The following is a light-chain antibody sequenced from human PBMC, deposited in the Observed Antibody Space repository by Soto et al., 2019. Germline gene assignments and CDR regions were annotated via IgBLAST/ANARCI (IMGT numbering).Light chain of an antibody. CDR2: GVS. CDR3: QQYQYWPLIT. J-gene: IGKJ5*01. V-gene: IGKV3-15*01. CDR1: QSVSSN. Sequence: EIVMTQSPGTLSVSPGERVTFSCRASQSVSSNLAWYQQKPGETPRLLIYGVSTRATGIPDRFSGSGSGTEFTLTISSRLSEDYAEYYCQQYQYWPLITFGQGTKVEIK.